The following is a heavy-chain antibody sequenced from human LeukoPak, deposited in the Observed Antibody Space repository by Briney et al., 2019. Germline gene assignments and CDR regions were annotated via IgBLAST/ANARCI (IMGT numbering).Heavy chain of an antibody. V-gene: IGHV3-23*01. D-gene: IGHD6-19*01. J-gene: IGHJ4*02. Sequence: PGGSLRLSCAASGFTFGSYAMNWVRQAPGKGLVWVSDISGDGTNTNYADSVKGRFTISRDNSKNTLYLQMNSLRADDTAVYYCAKLGWDAPQWGQGTLVTVSS. CDR2: ISGDGTNT. CDR3: AKLGWDAPQ. CDR1: GFTFGSYA.